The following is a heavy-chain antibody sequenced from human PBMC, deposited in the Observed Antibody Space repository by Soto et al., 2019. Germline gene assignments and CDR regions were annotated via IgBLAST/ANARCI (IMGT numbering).Heavy chain of an antibody. Sequence: QVQLVESGGGVVQAGRSLRLSCAASGFTFRSYGMHWVRQAPGKGLEWVAVIWYDGSKNYYADSVKGRFTISRDNSKNTPYKKMNSLRVEDTAVDYCARVYYDVLTGVAQSEMDSWGQGTLLTVSS. J-gene: IGHJ4*02. CDR2: IWYDGSKN. V-gene: IGHV3-33*01. D-gene: IGHD3-9*01. CDR1: GFTFRSYG. CDR3: ARVYYDVLTGVAQSEMDS.